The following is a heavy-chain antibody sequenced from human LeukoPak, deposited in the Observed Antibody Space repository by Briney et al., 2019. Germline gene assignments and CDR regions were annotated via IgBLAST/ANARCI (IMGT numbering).Heavy chain of an antibody. CDR2: ISGSGGST. CDR1: GFXFSSYA. J-gene: IGHJ4*02. CDR3: VKDDSYYYDSGIYPY. D-gene: IGHD3-10*01. V-gene: IGHV3-23*01. Sequence: PGGSLRLSCAASGFXFSSYAMSWVRQAPGKGLEWVSAISGSGGSTYYADSVTGRFTISRDNSKNTLYLQMGSLRAEDTAIYYCVKDDSYYYDSGIYPYWGQGTLVTVSS.